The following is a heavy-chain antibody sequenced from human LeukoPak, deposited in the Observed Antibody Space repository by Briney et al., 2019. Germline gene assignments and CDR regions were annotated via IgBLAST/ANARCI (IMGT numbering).Heavy chain of an antibody. J-gene: IGHJ4*02. D-gene: IGHD3-22*01. CDR3: AKPYYYDSSGYWIEYFDY. CDR1: GFTFSDHF. Sequence: GGSLRLSCVASGFTFSDHFMDWVRQAPGKGLEWVSAISGSGGSTYYADSVKGRFTISRDNSKNTLYLQMNSLRAEDTAVYYCAKPYYYDSSGYWIEYFDYWGQGTLVTVSS. V-gene: IGHV3-23*01. CDR2: ISGSGGST.